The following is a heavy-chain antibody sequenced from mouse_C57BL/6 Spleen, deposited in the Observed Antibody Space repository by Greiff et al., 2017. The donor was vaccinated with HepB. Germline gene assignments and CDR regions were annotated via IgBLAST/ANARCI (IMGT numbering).Heavy chain of an antibody. CDR2: INPNNGGT. J-gene: IGHJ1*03. Sequence: VQLQQSGPELVKPGASVKISCKASGYTFTDYYMNWVKQSHGKSLEWIGDINPNNGGTSYNQKFKGKATLTVDKSSSTAYMELRSLTSEDSAVYYCAGGGLLRRYFDVWGTGTTVTVSS. V-gene: IGHV1-26*01. CDR1: GYTFTDYY. D-gene: IGHD1-1*01. CDR3: AGGGLLRRYFDV.